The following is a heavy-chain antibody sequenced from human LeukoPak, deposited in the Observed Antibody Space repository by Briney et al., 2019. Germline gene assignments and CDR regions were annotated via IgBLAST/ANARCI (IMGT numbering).Heavy chain of an antibody. CDR2: IIPIFGTA. V-gene: IGHV1-69*05. CDR3: ARVPRAYGSGQYYFDY. D-gene: IGHD3-10*01. CDR1: GGTFSSYA. Sequence: SVKVSCKASGGTFSSYAISWVRQAPGQGLEWMGGIIPIFGTANYAQKVQGRVTITTDESTSTAYMELSSLRSEDTAVYYCARVPRAYGSGQYYFDYWGQGTLVTVSS. J-gene: IGHJ4*02.